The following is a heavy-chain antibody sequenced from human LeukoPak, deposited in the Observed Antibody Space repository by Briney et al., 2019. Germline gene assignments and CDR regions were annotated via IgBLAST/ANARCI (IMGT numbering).Heavy chain of an antibody. D-gene: IGHD3-10*01. V-gene: IGHV1-69*04. CDR3: ARGSRMSDFDY. Sequence: ASVKVSCKASGGTFSSYAISWVRQAPGQGLEWMGRIIPILGIANYAQKFQGRVTITADKSTSTAYMELSSLRSEDTAVYYCARGSRMSDFDYWGQGTLVTVSS. J-gene: IGHJ4*02. CDR1: GGTFSSYA. CDR2: IIPILGIA.